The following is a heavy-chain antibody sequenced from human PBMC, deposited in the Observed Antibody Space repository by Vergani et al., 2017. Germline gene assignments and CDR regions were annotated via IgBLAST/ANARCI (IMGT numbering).Heavy chain of an antibody. Sequence: QVQLQESGPGLVKASQTLSLTCTVSGASISSGDYYWSWIRQPPGKGLEWIGYISHSGITYYSPSLDSRVTFSVEKFTDQFSLNLGSVSAADAAVYYCARGVVYICGGSICYDRLCDSWGQGTLVTVSS. J-gene: IGHJ4*02. V-gene: IGHV4-30-4*08. CDR1: GASISSGDYY. CDR3: ARGVVYICGGSICYDRLCDS. CDR2: ISHSGIT. D-gene: IGHD2-21*01.